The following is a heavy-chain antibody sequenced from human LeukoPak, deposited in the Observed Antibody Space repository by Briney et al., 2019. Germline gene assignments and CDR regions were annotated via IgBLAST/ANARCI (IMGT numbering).Heavy chain of an antibody. D-gene: IGHD4-17*01. CDR2: ISSSGDRI. V-gene: IGHV3-48*01. Sequence: GGSLRLSCAGFGFTFRSHGMNWVRQAPGKGLEWVSYISSSGDRIYYADSVRGRLAISRDNDGNSLFLEMNTLRAEDTAVYYCARANPTTPIYYFDFWGRGTLVTVSS. J-gene: IGHJ4*02. CDR3: ARANPTTPIYYFDF. CDR1: GFTFRSHG.